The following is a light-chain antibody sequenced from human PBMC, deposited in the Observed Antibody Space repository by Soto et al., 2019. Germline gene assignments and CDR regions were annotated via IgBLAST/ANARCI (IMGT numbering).Light chain of an antibody. V-gene: IGLV2-14*01. CDR3: ISYTGSSTSYV. CDR1: SSDVGSYNH. J-gene: IGLJ1*01. CDR2: EVT. Sequence: ALTQPASVSGSPGQSITISCSGTSSDVGSYNHVAWYQQFPGKTPKLIIYEVTYRPSGVSHRFSASKSGNTASLTISGLQAEDEADYYCISYTGSSTSYVFGTGTKVTVL.